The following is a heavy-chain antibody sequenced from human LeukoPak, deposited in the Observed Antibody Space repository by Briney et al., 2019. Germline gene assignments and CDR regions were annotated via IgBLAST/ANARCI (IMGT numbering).Heavy chain of an antibody. Sequence: ASVTVSLKASGYTFTSYGISWVRQAPGQGLEWMGWISAYNGNTNYAQKLQGRVTMTTDTSTSTAYMELRSLRSDDTAVYYCARDYYGSGSYEYYMDVWGKGTTVTVSS. CDR3: ARDYYGSGSYEYYMDV. D-gene: IGHD3-10*01. CDR1: GYTFTSYG. V-gene: IGHV1-18*01. J-gene: IGHJ6*03. CDR2: ISAYNGNT.